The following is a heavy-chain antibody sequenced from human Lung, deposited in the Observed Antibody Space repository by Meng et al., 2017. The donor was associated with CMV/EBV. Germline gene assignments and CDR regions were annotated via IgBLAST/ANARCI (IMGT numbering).Heavy chain of an antibody. CDR3: ARGGYQLLVYYYYYGMDV. J-gene: IGHJ6*02. CDR1: GGTFSSYA. D-gene: IGHD2-2*01. V-gene: IGHV1-69*05. CDR2: IIPIFGTA. Sequence: VKVSXRASGGTFSSYAISWVRQAPGQGLEWMGGIIPIFGTANYAQKFQGRVTITTDESTSTAYMELSSLRSEDTAVYYCARGGYQLLVYYYYYGMDVWGQGTTVXVSS.